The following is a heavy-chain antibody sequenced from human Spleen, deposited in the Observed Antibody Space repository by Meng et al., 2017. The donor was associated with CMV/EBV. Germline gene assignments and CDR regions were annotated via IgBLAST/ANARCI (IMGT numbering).Heavy chain of an antibody. J-gene: IGHJ4*02. CDR3: ARDYSETGGNDY. CDR1: GFTFSTYG. D-gene: IGHD3-22*01. CDR2: IRFDGSNR. Sequence: GESLKISCAASGFTFSTYGMHWVRQAPGKGLEWVAFIRFDGSNRYYADSVKGRFTISRDNAKNSLYLQMNSLRAEDTAVYYCARDYSETGGNDYWGQGTLVTVSS. V-gene: IGHV3-30*02.